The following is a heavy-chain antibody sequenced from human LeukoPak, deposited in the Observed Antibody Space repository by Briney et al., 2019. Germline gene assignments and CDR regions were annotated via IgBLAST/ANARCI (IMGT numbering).Heavy chain of an antibody. CDR1: GFTVNNKY. CDR3: ARGLFLSGYLDAFDI. D-gene: IGHD3-22*01. CDR2: IYNDGRT. Sequence: GGSLRLSCAASGFTVNNKYMTWVRQAPGKGLEWVSLIYNDGRTYYADSVKGRCTISRGNLKNVLYLQMNSLKVEDTALYYCARGLFLSGYLDAFDIWGQGTVVTVSS. V-gene: IGHV3-53*01. J-gene: IGHJ3*02.